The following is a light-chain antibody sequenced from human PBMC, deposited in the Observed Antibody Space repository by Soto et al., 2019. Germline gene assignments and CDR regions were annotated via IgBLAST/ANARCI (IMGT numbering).Light chain of an antibody. CDR2: AAS. Sequence: DIQMTQSPSSLSASVGDRVTITCRPRQGISNYLAWYQQKPGKVPKLLIYAASTLQSGVPSRFSGSGSGTDFTLTISSMQPEDVATYYCQKYNSAPWTFGQGTKVEIK. CDR3: QKYNSAPWT. V-gene: IGKV1-27*01. CDR1: QGISNY. J-gene: IGKJ1*01.